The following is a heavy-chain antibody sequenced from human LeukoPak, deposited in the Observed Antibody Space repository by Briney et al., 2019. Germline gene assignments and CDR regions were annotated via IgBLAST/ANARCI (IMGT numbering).Heavy chain of an antibody. CDR1: GFTVSSNY. CDR2: IYSGGST. Sequence: GGSLRLSCAASGFTVSSNYMSWVRQAPGKGLEWVSVIYSGGSTYYADSVKGRFTISRDNFKNTLYLQMNSLRAEDTAVYYCARAYYYDSSGSIAPFDYWGQGTLVTVSS. D-gene: IGHD3-22*01. V-gene: IGHV3-53*01. CDR3: ARAYYYDSSGSIAPFDY. J-gene: IGHJ4*02.